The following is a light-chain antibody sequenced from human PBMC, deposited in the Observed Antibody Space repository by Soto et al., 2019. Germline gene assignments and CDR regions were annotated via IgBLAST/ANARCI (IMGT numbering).Light chain of an antibody. Sequence: EIVMTQSPATLSLSPGERATLSCRASQSISNKLVWYQQKLGQAPRLLIYGASTRATGIPARFSGSGSGTEFTLTISSLQSEDFAVYYCQQYSSWSPITFGQGTRLEI. CDR3: QQYSSWSPIT. V-gene: IGKV3-15*01. CDR1: QSISNK. J-gene: IGKJ5*01. CDR2: GAS.